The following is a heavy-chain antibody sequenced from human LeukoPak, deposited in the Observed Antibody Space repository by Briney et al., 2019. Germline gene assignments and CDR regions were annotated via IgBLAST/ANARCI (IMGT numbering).Heavy chain of an antibody. CDR1: GFTFSSYA. CDR2: ISGSGGST. V-gene: IGHV3-23*01. J-gene: IGHJ4*02. D-gene: IGHD2-15*01. CDR3: AKTLGDDIVVVVASDY. Sequence: GGSLRLSCAASGFTFSSYAMSWVRQAPGKGLEWVSAISGSGGSTYYADSVKGRFTISRDNSKNTLYLQMNSLRAEDTAVYYCAKTLGDDIVVVVASDYWGQGTLVTVSS.